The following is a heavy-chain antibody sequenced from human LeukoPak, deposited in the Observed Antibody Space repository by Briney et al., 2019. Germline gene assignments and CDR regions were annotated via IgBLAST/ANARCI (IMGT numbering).Heavy chain of an antibody. V-gene: IGHV4-59*01. CDR3: ARSGGYYYDSSGYYPKNYYGMDV. D-gene: IGHD3-22*01. CDR1: GGSISSYY. J-gene: IGHJ6*02. CDR2: IYYSGST. Sequence: SETLSLTCTVSGGSISSYYWSWIRQPPGKGLEWIGYIYYSGSTNYNPSLKSRVTISVDTSKNQFSLKLSSVTAADTAVYYCARSGGYYYDSSGYYPKNYYGMDVWGQGTTVTVSS.